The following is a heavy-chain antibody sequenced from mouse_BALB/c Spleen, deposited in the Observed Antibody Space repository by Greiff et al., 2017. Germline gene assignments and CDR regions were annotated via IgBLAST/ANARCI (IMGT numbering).Heavy chain of an antibody. D-gene: IGHD2-2*01. CDR1: GYTFTSYV. CDR3: AGKGSYYGYGEGDWFDY. V-gene: IGHV1-14*01. J-gene: IGHJ3*01. Sequence: EVQLQESGPELVKPGASVKMSCKASGYTFTSYVMHWVKQKPGQGLEWIGYINPYNDGTKYNEKFKGKATLTSDKSSSTAYMELSSLTSEDSAVYYCAGKGSYYGYGEGDWFDYWGKGTMVTVSA. CDR2: INPYNDGT.